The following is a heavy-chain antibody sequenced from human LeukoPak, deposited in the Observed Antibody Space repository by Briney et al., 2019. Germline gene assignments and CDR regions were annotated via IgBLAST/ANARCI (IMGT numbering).Heavy chain of an antibody. CDR2: INSDGSWT. D-gene: IGHD2/OR15-2a*01. CDR1: GISVSSDY. Sequence: GGSLRLSCAASGISVSSDYMSWVRQAPGKGLVWVSHINSDGSWTSYADSVKGRFTISKDNAKNTVYLQMNILRAEDTAVYYCVSFYETYWGRGTLVTVSS. V-gene: IGHV3-74*01. J-gene: IGHJ4*02. CDR3: VSFYETY.